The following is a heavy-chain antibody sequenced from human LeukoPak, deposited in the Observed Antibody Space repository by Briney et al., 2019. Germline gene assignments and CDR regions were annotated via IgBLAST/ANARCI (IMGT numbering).Heavy chain of an antibody. Sequence: SQTLSLTCTVSGGSISIGGYYWSWLRQHPGTGLEWLGYIYYSGSTYYNPSLKSRVTISVNTSKNQFSLNLSSVTAADTAVYYCARSRSGVAVPAAIVAFDIWGQGTMVTVSS. CDR2: IYYSGST. CDR1: GGSISIGGYY. J-gene: IGHJ3*02. V-gene: IGHV4-31*03. CDR3: ARSRSGVAVPAAIVAFDI. D-gene: IGHD2-2*01.